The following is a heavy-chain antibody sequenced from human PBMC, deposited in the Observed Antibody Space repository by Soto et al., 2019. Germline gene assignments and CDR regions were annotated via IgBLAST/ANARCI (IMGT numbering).Heavy chain of an antibody. CDR1: GFTFSSYA. Sequence: EVQLLESGGGLVQPGGSLRLSCAASGFTFSSYAMSWVRQAPGKGLEWVSAISGSGGSTYYADSVKGRFTISRDNSKNTLYLRMNSLRAEDTAVYYCAKEQSITIFGVVIKGSFDYWGQGTLVTVSS. J-gene: IGHJ4*02. CDR2: ISGSGGST. V-gene: IGHV3-23*01. CDR3: AKEQSITIFGVVIKGSFDY. D-gene: IGHD3-3*01.